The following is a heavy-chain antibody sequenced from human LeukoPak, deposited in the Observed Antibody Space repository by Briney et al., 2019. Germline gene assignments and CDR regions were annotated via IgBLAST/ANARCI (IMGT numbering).Heavy chain of an antibody. CDR1: GFTFDDYA. CDR3: AKGHESGYSSGWYGNDAFDI. CDR2: ISWNSGSI. D-gene: IGHD6-19*01. J-gene: IGHJ3*02. V-gene: IGHV3-9*03. Sequence: PGRSLRLSCAASGFTFDDYAMHWVRQAPGKGLEWVSGISWNSGSIGYADSVKGRFTISGDNAKNSLYLQMNSLRAEDMALYYCAKGHESGYSSGWYGNDAFDIWGQGTMVTVSS.